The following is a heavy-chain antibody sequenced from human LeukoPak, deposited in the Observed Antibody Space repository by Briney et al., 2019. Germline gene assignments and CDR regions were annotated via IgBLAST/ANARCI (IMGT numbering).Heavy chain of an antibody. Sequence: SGPTLVKPTQTLTLTCTFSGFSLSTSGVGVGWIRQPPGKALEWLALIYWDDDKRYSPSLKSRLTITKDTSKNQVVLTMTNMDPVDTATYYCAHLEGLVVAATDDAFDIWGQGTMVTVSS. V-gene: IGHV2-5*02. D-gene: IGHD2-15*01. CDR3: AHLEGLVVAATDDAFDI. J-gene: IGHJ3*02. CDR2: IYWDDDK. CDR1: GFSLSTSGVG.